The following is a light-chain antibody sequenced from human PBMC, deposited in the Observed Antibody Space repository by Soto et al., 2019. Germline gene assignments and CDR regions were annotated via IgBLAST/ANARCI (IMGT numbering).Light chain of an antibody. V-gene: IGLV7-43*01. CDR3: LLYYGGAQGV. CDR2: STS. Sequence: QAVVTQEPSLTVSPGGTVTLTCASSTGAVTSGHYPSWFQQKPGQAPRTLISSTSNKHSWTPARFSGSLLGGNAALTLSGVQPEDEAEYYCLLYYGGAQGVFCGGTKLTVL. CDR1: TGAVTSGHY. J-gene: IGLJ2*01.